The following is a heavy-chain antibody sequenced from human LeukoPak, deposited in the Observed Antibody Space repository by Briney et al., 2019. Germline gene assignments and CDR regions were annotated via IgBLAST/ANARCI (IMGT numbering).Heavy chain of an antibody. CDR3: AVAASGIFGY. V-gene: IGHV1-69*13. CDR2: IIPIFGTA. CDR1: GGTFSSYA. D-gene: IGHD3-10*01. Sequence: SVKVSCKASGGTFSSYAISWVRQAPGQGLEWMGGIIPIFGTANYAQKFQGRVTNTADESTRTAYMELSSLRSEDTAVYYCAVAASGIFGYWGQGNLVTVSS. J-gene: IGHJ4*02.